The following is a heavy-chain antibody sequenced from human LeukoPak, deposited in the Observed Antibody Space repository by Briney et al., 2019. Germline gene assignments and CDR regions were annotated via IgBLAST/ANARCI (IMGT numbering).Heavy chain of an antibody. V-gene: IGHV3-23*01. CDR1: GFSFSSYA. CDR3: AKISSSPLY. Sequence: GGSLRLSCAASGFSFSSYAMSWVRQAPGKGLEWVSGITGTGSSTYYADSVKGRFTISRDNSKNTLYLQMSDLRAEDTAIYYCAKISSSPLYWGQGTLVTVSS. D-gene: IGHD6-6*01. CDR2: ITGTGSST. J-gene: IGHJ4*02.